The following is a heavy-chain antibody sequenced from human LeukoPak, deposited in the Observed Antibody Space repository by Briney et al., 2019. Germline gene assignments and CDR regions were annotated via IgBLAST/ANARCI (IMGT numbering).Heavy chain of an antibody. CDR3: ARDPRRSYYYDSSGYYSDY. CDR2: INPNSGGT. Sequence: ASVKVSCKASGYTFTGYYMHWVRQAPGQGLEWMGWINPNSGGTNYAQKFQGRVTMTRDTSISTAYMGLSRLRSDDTAVYYCARDPRRSYYYDSSGYYSDYWGQGTLVTVSS. V-gene: IGHV1-2*02. CDR1: GYTFTGYY. D-gene: IGHD3-22*01. J-gene: IGHJ4*02.